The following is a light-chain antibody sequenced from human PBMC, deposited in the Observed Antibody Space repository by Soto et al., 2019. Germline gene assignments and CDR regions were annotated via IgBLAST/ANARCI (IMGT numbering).Light chain of an antibody. CDR2: GAS. V-gene: IGKV3-20*01. J-gene: IGKJ1*01. CDR3: QHYGSSPRT. Sequence: EIVLTQSPGTLSLSPGERATLSCRASQGVSGSYLAWYQQKPGQAPRLLIYGASSRATGIPNRFSGSESGTDFILTISRLEPEDFAVYYCQHYGSSPRTFGQGTKVEIK. CDR1: QGVSGSY.